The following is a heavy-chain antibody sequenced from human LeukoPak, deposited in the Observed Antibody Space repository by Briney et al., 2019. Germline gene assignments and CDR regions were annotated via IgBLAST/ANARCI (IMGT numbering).Heavy chain of an antibody. CDR1: GFDFSTYS. D-gene: IGHD6-19*01. CDR3: ARVGRSGWTVDY. CDR2: ISSSSSNI. V-gene: IGHV3-48*04. Sequence: AGGSLRLSCAASGFDFSTYSIDWVRQAPGKGLEWVSYISSSSSNIYHADSVKGRFTISRDNAKNSLHLQMNSLRAEDTAMYYCARVGRSGWTVDYWGQGTLVTVSS. J-gene: IGHJ4*02.